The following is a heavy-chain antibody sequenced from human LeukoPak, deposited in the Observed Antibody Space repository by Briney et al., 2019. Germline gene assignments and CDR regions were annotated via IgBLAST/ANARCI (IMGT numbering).Heavy chain of an antibody. CDR2: ISYDGSNK. Sequence: GRSLRLSCAASGFTFSRYGMHWVRQAPGKGLEWVTAISYDGSNKYYADSVKGRFTISRDNSKDTLYLQMNSLRAEDTAVYYCAKGGTRDNGAYVFNYWGQGTLVTVSS. V-gene: IGHV3-30*04. CDR1: GFTFSRYG. CDR3: AKGGTRDNGAYVFNY. D-gene: IGHD4-17*01. J-gene: IGHJ4*01.